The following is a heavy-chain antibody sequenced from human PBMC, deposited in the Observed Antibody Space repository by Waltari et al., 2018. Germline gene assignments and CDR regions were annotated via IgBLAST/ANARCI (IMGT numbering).Heavy chain of an antibody. V-gene: IGHV4-39*01. J-gene: IGHJ4*02. CDR3: ARCIRVATRHIDY. CDR2: IYYSGST. D-gene: IGHD5-12*01. CDR1: GGSISSSSYS. Sequence: QLQLQESGPGLVKPSETLSLTCTVSGGSISSSSYSWAWIRKPPGKGVEWIGNIYYSGSTYYNPSLKSRVTISVDTSKNQFSLKLSSVTAADTAVYYCARCIRVATRHIDYWGQGTLVTVSS.